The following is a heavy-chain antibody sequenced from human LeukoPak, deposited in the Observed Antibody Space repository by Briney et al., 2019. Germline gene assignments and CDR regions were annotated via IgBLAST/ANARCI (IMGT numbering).Heavy chain of an antibody. CDR2: IYYSGST. CDR1: GGSISSYY. Sequence: SETLSLTCTVSGGSISSYYWTWIRQPPGKGLEWIGYIYYSGSTSYNPSLKSRVTMSVDTSKNQFSLKLSSVTAADTAVYFCARRGGGDSVNYWGQGTLVTVSS. CDR3: ARRGGGDSVNY. J-gene: IGHJ4*02. D-gene: IGHD2-21*02. V-gene: IGHV4-59*08.